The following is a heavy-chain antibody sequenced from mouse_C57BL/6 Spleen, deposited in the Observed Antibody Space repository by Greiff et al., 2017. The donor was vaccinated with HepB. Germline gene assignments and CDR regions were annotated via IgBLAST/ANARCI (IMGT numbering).Heavy chain of an antibody. V-gene: IGHV1-81*01. CDR1: GYTFTSYG. CDR3: ARQAAQAGAY. CDR2: IYPRSGNT. Sequence: VQRVESGAELARPGASVKLSCKASGYTFTSYGISWVKQRTGQGLEWIGEIYPRSGNTYYNEKFKGKATLTADKSSSTAYMELRSLTSEDSAVYFCARQAAQAGAYWGQGTLVTVSA. J-gene: IGHJ3*01. D-gene: IGHD3-2*02.